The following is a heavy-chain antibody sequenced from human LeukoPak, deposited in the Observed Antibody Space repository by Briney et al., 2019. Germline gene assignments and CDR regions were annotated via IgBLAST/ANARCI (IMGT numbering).Heavy chain of an antibody. V-gene: IGHV4-59*08. CDR1: GASISSYF. CDR2: TYVTGYT. J-gene: IGHJ5*02. D-gene: IGHD3-10*01. Sequence: SETLSLTCSVSGASISSYFWSWIQQPPGKGLEWIAFTYVTGYTNYNPSLKSRVTISLDTSKNQVSLKINSVTAADTAVYYCARHVHFSTSYSYWFDPWGQGTLVTVSS. CDR3: ARHVHFSTSYSYWFDP.